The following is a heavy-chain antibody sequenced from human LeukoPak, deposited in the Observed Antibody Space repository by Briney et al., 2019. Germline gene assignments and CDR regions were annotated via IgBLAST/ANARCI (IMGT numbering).Heavy chain of an antibody. CDR1: GYTFTGYY. CDR3: ARVPSRITMIVVVIPTWFDP. D-gene: IGHD3-22*01. CDR2: INPNSGNT. V-gene: IGHV1-8*03. Sequence: ASVKVSCKASGYTFTGYYMHWVRQAPGQGLEWMGWINPNSGNTGYAQKFQGRVTITRNTSISTAYMELSRLRSDDTAVYYCARVPSRITMIVVVIPTWFDPWGQGTLVTVSS. J-gene: IGHJ5*02.